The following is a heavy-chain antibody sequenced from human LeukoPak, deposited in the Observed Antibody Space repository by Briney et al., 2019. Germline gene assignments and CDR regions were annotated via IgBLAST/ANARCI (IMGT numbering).Heavy chain of an antibody. V-gene: IGHV4-39*01. CDR2: IYYSGTT. D-gene: IGHD6-19*01. J-gene: IGHJ4*02. CDR1: GGSISSYY. Sequence: SETLSLTCTVSGGSISSYYWGWIRQPPRKGLEWIGSIYYSGTTYYNPSLKSRLTISVDTSKNQFSLKLSSVTAADTAVYYCARNSPSSGWYFDYWGQGTLVTVSS. CDR3: ARNSPSSGWYFDY.